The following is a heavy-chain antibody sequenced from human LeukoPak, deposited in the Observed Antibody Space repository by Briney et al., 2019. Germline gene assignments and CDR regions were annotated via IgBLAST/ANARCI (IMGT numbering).Heavy chain of an antibody. V-gene: IGHV1-69*04. Sequence: SVKVSCKASGGTFSSYAISWVRQAPGQGLEWMGRIIPILGIANYAQKFQGRVTITADKSTSTAYMELSSLRSEDTAVYYCAREPAMITFGGVIVFSGMDVWGQGTTVTVSS. CDR1: GGTFSSYA. CDR2: IIPILGIA. D-gene: IGHD3-16*02. CDR3: AREPAMITFGGVIVFSGMDV. J-gene: IGHJ6*02.